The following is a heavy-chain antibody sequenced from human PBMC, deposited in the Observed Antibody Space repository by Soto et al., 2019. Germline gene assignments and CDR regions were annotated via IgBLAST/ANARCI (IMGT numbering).Heavy chain of an antibody. CDR1: GYLFTSYW. CDR3: ARNGWLLQPKYNWFDP. D-gene: IGHD3-22*01. J-gene: IGHJ5*02. Sequence: PGQSMQISITGSGYLFTSYWIGWVRQMTGKGLEWMGWISAYNGNTNYAQKLQGRVTMTTDTSTSTAYMDLRSLRSDETAVYYCARNGWLLQPKYNWFDPSRQGTLVTVPS. V-gene: IGHV1-18*04. CDR2: ISAYNGNT.